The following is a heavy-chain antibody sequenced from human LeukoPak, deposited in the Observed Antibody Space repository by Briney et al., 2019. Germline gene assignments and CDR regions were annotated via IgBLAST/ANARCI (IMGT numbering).Heavy chain of an antibody. D-gene: IGHD1/OR15-1a*01. V-gene: IGHV4-38-2*02. CDR1: GYSISSGYY. CDR3: ARVGTSGIRFDY. J-gene: IGHJ4*02. CDR2: IYHSGST. Sequence: SETLSLTCTVSGYSISSGYYWGWTRQPPGKGLEWIGSIYHSGSTYYNPSLKSRVTISVDTSKNQFSLKLSSVTAADTAVYYCARVGTSGIRFDYWGQGTLVTVSS.